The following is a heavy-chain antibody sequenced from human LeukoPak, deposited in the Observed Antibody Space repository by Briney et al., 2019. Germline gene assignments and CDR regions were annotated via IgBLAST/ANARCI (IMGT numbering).Heavy chain of an antibody. V-gene: IGHV1-69*13. CDR2: IIPILGTA. D-gene: IGHD6-19*01. CDR1: GGTFSSYA. Sequence: SVKVSCKASGGTFSSYAISWVRQTPGQGLEWMGGIIPILGTANYAQKFQGRVTITADESTSTAYVELSSLRSEDTAVYYCARDIAVAGTVWFDPWGQGTTVTVSS. J-gene: IGHJ6*02. CDR3: ARDIAVAGTVWFDP.